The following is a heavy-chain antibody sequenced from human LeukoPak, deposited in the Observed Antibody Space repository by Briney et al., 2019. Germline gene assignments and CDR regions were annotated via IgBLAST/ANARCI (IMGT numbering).Heavy chain of an antibody. CDR1: GGSISSYY. D-gene: IGHD3-9*01. V-gene: IGHV4-59*01. J-gene: IGHJ3*02. CDR3: ARGGPYYDILTGYSTGRAFDI. Sequence: PSETLSLTCTVSGGSISSYYWSWIRQPPGKGLEWIGYIYYSGSTNYNPSLKSRVTISVDTSKNQFSLKLSSVTAADTAVYYCARGGPYYDILTGYSTGRAFDIWGQGTMVTVSS. CDR2: IYYSGST.